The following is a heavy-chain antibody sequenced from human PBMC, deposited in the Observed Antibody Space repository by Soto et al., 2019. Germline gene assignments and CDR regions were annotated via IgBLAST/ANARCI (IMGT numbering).Heavy chain of an antibody. J-gene: IGHJ4*02. CDR1: GFTFSGFW. Sequence: GGSLRLSCAASGFTFSGFWMYWVRQAPGKGLVWVSRVNLDGSRPTFADSVKGRFTISRDNAKNTLYLQMNSLRAEDTAVYYCARANGYLNSHLDSWGQGTLVTVSS. CDR3: ARANGYLNSHLDS. D-gene: IGHD5-18*01. CDR2: VNLDGSRP. V-gene: IGHV3-74*01.